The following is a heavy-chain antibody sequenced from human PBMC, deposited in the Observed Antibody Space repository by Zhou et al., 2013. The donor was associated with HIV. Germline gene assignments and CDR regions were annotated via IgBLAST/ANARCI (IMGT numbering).Heavy chain of an antibody. Sequence: QVQLVQSGAEVKKPEASVKVSCKASGYTLTDYYMHWVRQAPGQGLEWMGWMAPNSDVTNYAPKLQGRVTMTRDTSISTAYMELSSLRSDDTAVYYCATYGPGYNWMYKWGQGTLVTVSS. CDR3: ATYGPGYNWMYK. V-gene: IGHV1-2*02. J-gene: IGHJ4*02. CDR1: GYTLTDYY. CDR2: MAPNSDVT. D-gene: IGHD1-20*01.